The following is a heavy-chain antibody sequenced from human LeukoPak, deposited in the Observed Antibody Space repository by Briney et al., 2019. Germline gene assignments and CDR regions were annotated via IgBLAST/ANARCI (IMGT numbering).Heavy chain of an antibody. Sequence: SETLSLTCTVSGGSISSSSYYWGWIRQPPGKGLEWIGSIYYSGSTYYNPSLKSRVTISVDTSKNQFSLKLSSVTAADTAVYYCARSSGSYWTAEYFQHWGQGTLVTVSS. CDR3: ARSSGSYWTAEYFQH. CDR1: GGSISSSSYY. V-gene: IGHV4-39*01. D-gene: IGHD1-26*01. J-gene: IGHJ1*01. CDR2: IYYSGST.